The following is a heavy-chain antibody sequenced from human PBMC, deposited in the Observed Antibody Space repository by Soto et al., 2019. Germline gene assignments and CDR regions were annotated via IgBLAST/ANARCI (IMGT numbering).Heavy chain of an antibody. CDR1: GFTFSSYG. D-gene: IGHD6-19*01. V-gene: IGHV3-33*01. Sequence: QVQLVESGGGVVQPGRSLRLSCAASGFTFSSYGMHWVRQAPGKGLEWWAVIWYDGSNKYYADSVKGRFTISRDNSKNTLYLQMNSLRAEDTAVYYRARDPGIAVSRYNWFDPWGQGTLVTVSS. J-gene: IGHJ5*02. CDR3: ARDPGIAVSRYNWFDP. CDR2: IWYDGSNK.